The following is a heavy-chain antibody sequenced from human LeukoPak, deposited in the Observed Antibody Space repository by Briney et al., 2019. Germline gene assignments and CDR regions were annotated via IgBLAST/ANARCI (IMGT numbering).Heavy chain of an antibody. V-gene: IGHV3-64D*06. D-gene: IGHD6-19*01. CDR2: ISSNGGST. J-gene: IGHJ4*02. CDR3: VKGKGIAVTSLDY. CDR1: AFIFSNYA. Sequence: GGSLRLSCSASAFIFSNYAMHWVRQAPGKGLEYVSAISSNGGSTYYADSVKGRFTISRDNSKNTLYLQMSSLRAEDTAVYYCVKGKGIAVTSLDYWGQGTLVTVSS.